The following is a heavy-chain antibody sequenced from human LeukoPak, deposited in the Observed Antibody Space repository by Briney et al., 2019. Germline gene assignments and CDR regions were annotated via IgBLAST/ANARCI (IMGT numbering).Heavy chain of an antibody. CDR1: GFTLSTYN. Sequence: GGSLRLSCAASGFTLSTYNMNWVRQAPGKGQEWVSSINYSSSYIYYADSVKGRFTISRDNAKNSLYLQMNSLRAEDTAIYFCAGVAVGEYNFHHWGQGTLVTVSS. V-gene: IGHV3-21*01. CDR2: INYSSSYI. J-gene: IGHJ4*02. D-gene: IGHD6-19*01. CDR3: AGVAVGEYNFHH.